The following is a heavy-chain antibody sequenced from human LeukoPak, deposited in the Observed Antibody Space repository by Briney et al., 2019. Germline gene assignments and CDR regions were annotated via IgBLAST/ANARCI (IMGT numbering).Heavy chain of an antibody. CDR3: ARDRGYTSFDY. V-gene: IGHV3-7*01. Sequence: GGSLRLSCAASGFTFSSYWMSWVRQAPGKDLEWVASINPDGSEVSYVGSVKGRFTISRDNAKNSVYLQMSSLRAEETGVFYCARDRGYTSFDYWGQGALVAVSS. D-gene: IGHD5-18*01. CDR1: GFTFSSYW. CDR2: INPDGSEV. J-gene: IGHJ4*02.